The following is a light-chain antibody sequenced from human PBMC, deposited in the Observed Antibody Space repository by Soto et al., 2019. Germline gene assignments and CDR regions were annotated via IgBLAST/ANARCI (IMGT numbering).Light chain of an antibody. V-gene: IGLV2-11*01. CDR2: DVT. J-gene: IGLJ1*01. CDR1: SSDVGGYNH. Sequence: QSALTQPRSVSGSPGQSVTISCTGSSSDVGGYNHVSWYQQYPGKAPKLIFYDVTKRPSGVPDRFSCTKSDNTASLTISGLQAEEEGDYCCSSNAGSCTCVFGTGTKLTVL. CDR3: SSNAGSCTCV.